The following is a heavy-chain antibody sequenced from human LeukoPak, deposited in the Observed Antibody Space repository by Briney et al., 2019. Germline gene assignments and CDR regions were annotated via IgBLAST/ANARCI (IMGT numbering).Heavy chain of an antibody. CDR3: ARDYYGSGSFNDAFDI. Sequence: SETLSLTCAVYGGSFNGYYWSWIRQPPGKGLEWIGEINHSGSTNYNPSLQSRVTMSVDTSKNQFSLRLSSVTAADTAVYYCARDYYGSGSFNDAFDIWGQGTMVTVSS. D-gene: IGHD3-10*01. CDR2: INHSGST. V-gene: IGHV4-34*01. J-gene: IGHJ3*02. CDR1: GGSFNGYY.